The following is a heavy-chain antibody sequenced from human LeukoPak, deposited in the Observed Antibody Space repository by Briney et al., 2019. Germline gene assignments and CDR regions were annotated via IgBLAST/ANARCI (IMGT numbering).Heavy chain of an antibody. D-gene: IGHD3-22*01. V-gene: IGHV3-74*01. CDR2: INSDGSST. Sequence: GGSLGLSCAASGFTFSSYWMHWVRQAPGKGLVWVSRINSDGSSTSYADSVKGRFTISRDNAKNTLYLQMNSLRAEDTAVYYCAKEGGSTDYYYSFYYGMDVWGQGTTVTVSS. CDR3: AKEGGSTDYYYSFYYGMDV. CDR1: GFTFSSYW. J-gene: IGHJ6*02.